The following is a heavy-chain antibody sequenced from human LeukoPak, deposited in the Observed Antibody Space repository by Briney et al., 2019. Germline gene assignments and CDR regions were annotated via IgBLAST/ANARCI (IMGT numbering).Heavy chain of an antibody. CDR2: INHSGST. D-gene: IGHD3-22*01. CDR1: GGSFSGYY. Sequence: SETLSLTCAVYGGSFSGYYWSWIRQPPGKGLEWIGEINHSGSTNYNPSLKSRVTISVDTSKNQFSLKLSSVTAADTAVYYCARYKDYDSSGYYYFRAFDIWGQGTMVTVSS. J-gene: IGHJ3*02. CDR3: ARYKDYDSSGYYYFRAFDI. V-gene: IGHV4-34*01.